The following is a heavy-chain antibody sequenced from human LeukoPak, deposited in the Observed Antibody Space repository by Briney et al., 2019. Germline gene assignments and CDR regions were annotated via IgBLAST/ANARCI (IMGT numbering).Heavy chain of an antibody. CDR3: ARLKYYDSTGYPPGYYMDV. D-gene: IGHD3-22*01. V-gene: IGHV4-4*07. CDR1: SGSIINYY. Sequence: SETLSLTCTVSSGSIINYYWSWIRQSAGTGLEWVGRIYITGSTNYNPSLQSRLSMSVDTSKNQFSLRLTSVSAADTAVYYCARLKYYDSTGYPPGYYMDVWGKGITVTVSS. CDR2: IYITGST. J-gene: IGHJ6*03.